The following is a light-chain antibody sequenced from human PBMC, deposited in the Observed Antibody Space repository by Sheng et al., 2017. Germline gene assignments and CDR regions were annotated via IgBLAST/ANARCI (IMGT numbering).Light chain of an antibody. CDR3: QHYNSYPYI. CDR2: KAS. Sequence: DIQMTQSPSTLSASVGDRVTISCRASQSISTWLAWYQQKPGKAPNLLIYKASILQSGVPSRFSGSGFGTEFTLTISNLQPDDFATYYCQHYNSYPYIFGQGTKLEIK. CDR1: QSISTW. J-gene: IGKJ2*01. V-gene: IGKV1-5*03.